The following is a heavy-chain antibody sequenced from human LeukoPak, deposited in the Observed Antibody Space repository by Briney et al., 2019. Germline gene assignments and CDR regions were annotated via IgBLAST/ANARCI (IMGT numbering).Heavy chain of an antibody. D-gene: IGHD1-26*01. Sequence: GGSLRLSCAASGFTFGNYAMSWVRQAPGKGLEWVSYITADGTNKYDADSVKGRFTISRDNAKNSLYLQMNSLRVDDTAIYYCAREVEWELPDYWGQGTLVTVSS. CDR3: AREVEWELPDY. CDR2: ITADGTNK. J-gene: IGHJ4*02. CDR1: GFTFGNYA. V-gene: IGHV3-48*03.